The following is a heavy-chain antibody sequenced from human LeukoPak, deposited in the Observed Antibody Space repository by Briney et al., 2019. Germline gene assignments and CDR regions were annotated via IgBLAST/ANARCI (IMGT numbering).Heavy chain of an antibody. CDR3: ARDQAHGFWSGYRGAGAFDI. V-gene: IGHV3-66*01. J-gene: IGHJ3*02. CDR2: IYSGGST. Sequence: GGSLRLSCAASGFTVSSNYMSWVRQAPGKGLEWVSVIYSGGSTYYADSVKGRFTISRDNSKNTLYLQMNSLRAEDTAVYYCARDQAHGFWSGYRGAGAFDIWGQGTMVTVSS. D-gene: IGHD3-3*01. CDR1: GFTVSSNY.